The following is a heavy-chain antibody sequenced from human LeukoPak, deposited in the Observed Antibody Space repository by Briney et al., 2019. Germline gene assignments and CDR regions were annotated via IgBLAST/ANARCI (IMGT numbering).Heavy chain of an antibody. CDR1: GFTFSNAW. J-gene: IGHJ4*02. V-gene: IGHV3-15*01. CDR2: IKSKTDGGTT. D-gene: IGHD3-3*01. CDR3: TTRMTTYYDFWSDPDY. Sequence: GGSLRLSCAASGFTFSNAWMSWVRQAPGKGLEWVGRIKSKTDGGTTDYAAPVKGRLTIPRDDSKNTLYLQMNSLKTEDAAVYYCTTRMTTYYDFWSDPDYWGQGTLVTVSS.